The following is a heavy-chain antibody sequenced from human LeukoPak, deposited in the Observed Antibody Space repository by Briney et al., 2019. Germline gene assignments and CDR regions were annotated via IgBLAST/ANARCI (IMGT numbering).Heavy chain of an antibody. CDR3: ARVRDDILTGDY. CDR1: GYTFTSYG. J-gene: IGHJ4*02. V-gene: IGHV1-18*01. Sequence: AASVKVSCKASGYTFTSYGISWVRQAPGQGLEWMGWISAYNGNTNYAQKLQGRVTMTTDTFTSTAYMELRSLRSDDTAVYYCARVRDDILTGDYWGQGTLVTVSS. CDR2: ISAYNGNT. D-gene: IGHD3-9*01.